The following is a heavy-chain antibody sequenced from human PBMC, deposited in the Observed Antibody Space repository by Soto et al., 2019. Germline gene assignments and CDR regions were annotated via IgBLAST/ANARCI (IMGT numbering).Heavy chain of an antibody. V-gene: IGHV3-48*02. D-gene: IGHD5-18*01. CDR2: ISSSSSTI. Sequence: GGSLRLSCAASGFTFSSYSMNWVRQAPGKGLEWVSYISSSSSTIYYADSVKGRFTISRDNAKNSLYLQMNSLRDEDTAVYYCARVEPWIQLWTPYFDYWGQGTLVTVSS. CDR3: ARVEPWIQLWTPYFDY. J-gene: IGHJ4*02. CDR1: GFTFSSYS.